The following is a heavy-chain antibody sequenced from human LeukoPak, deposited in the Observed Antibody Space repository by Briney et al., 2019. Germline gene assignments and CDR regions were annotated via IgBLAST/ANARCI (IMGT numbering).Heavy chain of an antibody. J-gene: IGHJ4*02. D-gene: IGHD3-22*01. CDR1: GGTFSSYA. CDR3: ARAAGYYYDSSGYFLPAYYFDY. CDR2: IIPIFGTA. Sequence: GASVKVSCKASGGTFSSYAISWVRQAPGQGLEWMGGIIPIFGTANYAQKFQGRVTITADESTSTAYMELSSLRSEDTAVYYCARAAGYYYDSSGYFLPAYYFDYWGQGTLVTVSS. V-gene: IGHV1-69*13.